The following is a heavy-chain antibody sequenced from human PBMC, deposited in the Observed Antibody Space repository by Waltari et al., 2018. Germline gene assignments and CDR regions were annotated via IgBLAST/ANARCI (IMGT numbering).Heavy chain of an antibody. Sequence: EVQLVESGGGLVQPGGSLRLSCEASGFTFSNFWMSWFRQAPGKGLEWVANIKQDGSEKYCVDSVKGRFTISRDNAKNSLYLQMNSLRAEDTAVYYCARDRDTMVRGVISQWGQGTLVTVSS. J-gene: IGHJ4*02. CDR2: IKQDGSEK. D-gene: IGHD3-10*01. CDR3: ARDRDTMVRGVISQ. V-gene: IGHV3-7*01. CDR1: GFTFSNFW.